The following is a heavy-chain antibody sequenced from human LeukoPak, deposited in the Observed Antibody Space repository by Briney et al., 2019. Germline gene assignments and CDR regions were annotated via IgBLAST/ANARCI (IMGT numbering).Heavy chain of an antibody. J-gene: IGHJ4*02. CDR3: ARAPEWLIFDY. CDR2: TYSGGST. D-gene: IGHD6-19*01. Sequence: GGSLRLSCAASGFTVSSNYMSWLAQSPGKGWEGVSVTYSGGSTYYADSVKGRFTISRHNSKNTLYLQMNSLRAADTAVYYCARAPEWLIFDYWGQGTLVTVSS. V-gene: IGHV3-53*04. CDR1: GFTVSSNY.